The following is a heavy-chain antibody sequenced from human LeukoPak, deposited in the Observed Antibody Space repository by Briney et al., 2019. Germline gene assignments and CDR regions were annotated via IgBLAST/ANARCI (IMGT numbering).Heavy chain of an antibody. D-gene: IGHD4-17*01. Sequence: GGSLRLSCAASGFTFSSYSMNWVRQAPGKGLEWVSSISSSSSYIYHADSVKGRFTISRDNAKNSLYLQMNSLRAEDTAVYYCARDRDYGDYSGAFDIWGQGTMVTVSS. J-gene: IGHJ3*02. V-gene: IGHV3-21*01. CDR2: ISSSSSYI. CDR3: ARDRDYGDYSGAFDI. CDR1: GFTFSSYS.